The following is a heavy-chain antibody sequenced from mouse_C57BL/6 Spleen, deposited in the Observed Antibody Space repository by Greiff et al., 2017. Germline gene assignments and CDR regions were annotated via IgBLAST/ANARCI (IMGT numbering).Heavy chain of an antibody. J-gene: IGHJ3*01. CDR3: ARSGGSGYAWFAY. D-gene: IGHD3-2*02. CDR1: GYTFTSYW. V-gene: IGHV1-69*01. CDR2: IDPSDSYT. Sequence: QVQLQQPGAELVMPGASVKLSCKASGYTFTSYWMHWVKQRPGQGLEWIGEIDPSDSYTNYNQKFKGKSTLTVDKSSSTAYMQLSSLPSEDSAVYYCARSGGSGYAWFAYWGQGTLVTVSA.